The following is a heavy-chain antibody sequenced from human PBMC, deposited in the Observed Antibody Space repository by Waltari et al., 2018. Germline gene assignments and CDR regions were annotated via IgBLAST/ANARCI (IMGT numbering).Heavy chain of an antibody. CDR2: SSDTGAT. D-gene: IGHD3-16*01. CDR1: GGPIPHNRHY. CDR3: ATYIGASIGTAAFDV. J-gene: IGHJ3*01. Sequence: QLHLQESGPGLVKPSETLSLTCSVSGGPIPHNRHYWGWIRQTPGKGLAWMATSSDTGATYNNPSLKSRVTISGDTSKNQFSLKLTSVTAADTAVYYCATYIGASIGTAAFDVWGRGALVTVSS. V-gene: IGHV4-39*01.